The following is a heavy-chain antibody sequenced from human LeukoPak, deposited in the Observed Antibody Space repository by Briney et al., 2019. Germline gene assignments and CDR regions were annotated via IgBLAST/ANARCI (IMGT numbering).Heavy chain of an antibody. CDR3: AKPNSSGWYYYFDY. D-gene: IGHD6-19*01. CDR2: IRYDGSNK. CDR1: GFTFSNYW. V-gene: IGHV3-30*02. Sequence: GGSLRLSCAASGFTFSNYWMSWVRQAPGKGLEWVAFIRYDGSNKYYADSVKGRFTISRDNSKNTLYLQMNSLRAEDTAVYYCAKPNSSGWYYYFDYWGQGTLVTVSS. J-gene: IGHJ4*02.